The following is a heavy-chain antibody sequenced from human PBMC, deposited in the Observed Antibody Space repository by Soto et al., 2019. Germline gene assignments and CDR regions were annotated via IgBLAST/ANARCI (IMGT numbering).Heavy chain of an antibody. Sequence: PSETLSLTCTVSGGSISSSSYYWGWIRQPPGKGLEWIGSIYYSGSTYYNPSLKSRVTISVDTSKNQFSLKLSSVTAADTAVYYCARQYCSGGSCYSNYYYYGMDVWGQGTTVTVSS. J-gene: IGHJ6*02. CDR2: IYYSGST. CDR3: ARQYCSGGSCYSNYYYYGMDV. D-gene: IGHD2-15*01. V-gene: IGHV4-39*01. CDR1: GGSISSSSYY.